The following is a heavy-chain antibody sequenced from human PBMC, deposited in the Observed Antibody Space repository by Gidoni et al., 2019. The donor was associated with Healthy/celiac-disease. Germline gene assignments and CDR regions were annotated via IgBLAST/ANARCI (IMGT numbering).Heavy chain of an antibody. CDR1: GFTFSSYS. Sequence: EVQLVESGGGLVKPGGSLRLSCAASGFTFSSYSMNWVRQAPGKGLEWVSSISSSSSYIYYADSVKGRFTISRDNAKNSLYLQMNSLRAEDTAVYYCARDGYSSSWYYYFDYWGQGTLVTVSS. J-gene: IGHJ4*02. CDR2: ISSSSSYI. D-gene: IGHD6-13*01. V-gene: IGHV3-21*01. CDR3: ARDGYSSSWYYYFDY.